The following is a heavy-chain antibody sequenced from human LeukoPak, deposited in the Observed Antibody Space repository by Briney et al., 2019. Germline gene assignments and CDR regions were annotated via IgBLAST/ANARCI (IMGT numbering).Heavy chain of an antibody. CDR1: GGSFSGYY. D-gene: IGHD3-22*01. Sequence: PSQTLSLTCAVYGGSFSGYYWSWIRQPPGKGREWNGEINHSGSTNYNPSLKTRVTISVDTSENQSSLRLSSLAAAAPAFISFPRGDRSGYYYDAFDIGGQGTMVSV. J-gene: IGHJ3*02. CDR2: INHSGST. V-gene: IGHV4-34*01. CDR3: PRGDRSGYYYDAFDI.